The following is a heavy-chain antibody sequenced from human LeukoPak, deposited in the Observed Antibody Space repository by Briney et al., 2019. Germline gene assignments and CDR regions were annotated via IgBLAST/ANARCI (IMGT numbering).Heavy chain of an antibody. CDR3: ARGQYSLGYFDY. V-gene: IGHV3-21*03. Sequence: GGSLRLSCAASGFDFSIYGMNWVRQAPGKGLEWVSSINSRGDYIYYSDSLKGRFTISRDNARSSLYLQMSSLRAEDTAVYYCARGQYSLGYFDYWGQGTLVTVSS. J-gene: IGHJ4*02. CDR1: GFDFSIYG. CDR2: INSRGDYI. D-gene: IGHD2-21*01.